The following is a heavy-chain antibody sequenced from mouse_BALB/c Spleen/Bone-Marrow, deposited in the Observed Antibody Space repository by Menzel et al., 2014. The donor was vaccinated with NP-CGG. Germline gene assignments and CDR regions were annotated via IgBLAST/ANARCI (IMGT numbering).Heavy chain of an antibody. J-gene: IGHJ4*01. V-gene: IGHV1-63*02. Sequence: QVQLKESGTELVRPGTSVKISCKTSGYTFTDYWLGWVKQRPGHGLEWIGVIYPGGEKFKGKATLTADTSSSTAYMQLSSLTSEDSAVYFCARIYGSSIYYAMDYWGQGTSVTVSS. CDR2: IYPGG. CDR1: GYTFTDYW. CDR3: ARIYGSSIYYAMDY. D-gene: IGHD1-1*01.